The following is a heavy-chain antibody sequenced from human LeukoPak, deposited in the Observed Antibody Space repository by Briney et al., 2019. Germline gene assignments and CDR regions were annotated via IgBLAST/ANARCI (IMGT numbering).Heavy chain of an antibody. V-gene: IGHV4-39*07. CDR3: ASLRADGGNYPRFDY. Sequence: SETLSLTCTVSGASYWGWVRQSPDMGLEWIGSIYSTGGTYYNPSLKSRLTISLDTSKRQFSLKMTSMTAADTAVYYCASLRADGGNYPRFDYWGQGALVTVSA. CDR1: GASY. CDR2: IYSTGGT. D-gene: IGHD4-23*01. J-gene: IGHJ4*02.